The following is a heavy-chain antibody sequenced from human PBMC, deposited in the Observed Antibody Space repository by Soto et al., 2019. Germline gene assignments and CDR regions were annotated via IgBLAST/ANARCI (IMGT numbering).Heavy chain of an antibody. D-gene: IGHD5-18*01. CDR3: AKDRPRARLDTRRRSFDY. CDR1: GFTFSSYA. CDR2: ISGSGGST. V-gene: IGHV3-23*01. J-gene: IGHJ4*02. Sequence: GGSLRLSCAASGFTFSSYAMSWVRQAPGKGLEWVSAISGSGGSTYYADSVKGRFTISRDNSKNTLYLQMNSLRAEDTAVYYCAKDRPRARLDTRRRSFDYWGQGTLVTVSS.